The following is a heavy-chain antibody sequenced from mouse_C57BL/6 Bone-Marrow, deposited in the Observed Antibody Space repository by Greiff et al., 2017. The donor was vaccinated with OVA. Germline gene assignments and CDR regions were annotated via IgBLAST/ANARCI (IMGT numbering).Heavy chain of an antibody. Sequence: VQVVESGAELARPGASVKLSCKASGYTFTSYGISWVKQRTGQGLEWIGEIYPSSGNTYYNEKFTGKATLTADKSSSTAYMALRSLTSEVSAVYFCARWARLCPDFDYWGQGTTLTGSS. CDR1: GYTFTSYG. CDR2: IYPSSGNT. V-gene: IGHV1-81*01. CDR3: ARWARLCPDFDY. J-gene: IGHJ2*01.